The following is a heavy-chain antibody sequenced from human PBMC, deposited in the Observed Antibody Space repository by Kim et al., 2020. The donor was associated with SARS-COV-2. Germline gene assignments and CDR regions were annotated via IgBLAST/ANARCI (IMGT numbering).Heavy chain of an antibody. CDR2: IYTSVST. D-gene: IGHD6-13*01. Sequence: SETLSLTCTASGGSISSYYWSWIRQPAGKGLEWIGRIYTSVSTNYNPSLKSRVTMSVDTSKNQFSLKLSSVTAADTAVYYCASISSSLEWIDYWGQGTLVTVSS. J-gene: IGHJ4*02. V-gene: IGHV4-4*07. CDR3: ASISSSLEWIDY. CDR1: GGSISSYY.